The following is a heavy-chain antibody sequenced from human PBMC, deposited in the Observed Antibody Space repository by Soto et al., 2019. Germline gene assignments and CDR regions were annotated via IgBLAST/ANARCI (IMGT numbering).Heavy chain of an antibody. CDR3: AGHDDYSNYLNWFDP. V-gene: IGHV1-69*13. Sequence: SVKVSCKASGGTFSSYAISWVRQAPGQGLEWMGGTIPIFGTANYAQKFQGRVTITADESTSTAYMELSSLRSEDTAVYYCAGHDDYSNYLNWFDPWGQGTLVTVSS. CDR2: TIPIFGTA. J-gene: IGHJ5*02. CDR1: GGTFSSYA. D-gene: IGHD4-4*01.